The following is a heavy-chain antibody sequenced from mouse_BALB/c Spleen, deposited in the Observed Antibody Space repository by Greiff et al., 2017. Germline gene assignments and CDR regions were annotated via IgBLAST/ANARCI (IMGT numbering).Heavy chain of an antibody. CDR1: GFTFSSYT. CDR2: ISSGGSYT. Sequence: DVKLVESGGGLVKPGGSLKLSCAASGFTFSSYTMSWVRQTPEKRLEWVATISSGGSYTYYPDSVKGRFTISRDNAKNTLYLQMSSLKSEDTAMYYCTRVGGFYFDYWGQGTTLTVSS. J-gene: IGHJ2*01. CDR3: TRVGGFYFDY. V-gene: IGHV5-6-4*01.